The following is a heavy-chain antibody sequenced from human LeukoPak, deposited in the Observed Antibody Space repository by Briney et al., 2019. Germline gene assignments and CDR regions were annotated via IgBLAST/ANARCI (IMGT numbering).Heavy chain of an antibody. CDR2: IYSDGST. CDR1: GFTFGNYG. J-gene: IGHJ4*02. CDR3: ARDRPPSL. Sequence: GGALRLSCTASGFTFGNYGMSWVRQAPGKGLEWVSFIYSDGSTYYADSVKGRFTLSRDKSKNTLSLQMNSLRADDTAVYYCARDRPPSLWGQGTLVTVSS. V-gene: IGHV3-66*01.